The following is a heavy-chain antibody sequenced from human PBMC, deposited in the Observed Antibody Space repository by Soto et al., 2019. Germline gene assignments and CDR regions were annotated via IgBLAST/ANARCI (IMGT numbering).Heavy chain of an antibody. D-gene: IGHD3-10*01. CDR2: INSDGAIT. CDR1: GFKFSAYW. Sequence: EVQLVESGGALIQPGGSLRISCAASGFKFSAYWMFWVRQAPGKGLVWLSRINSDGAITDYADSVRGRFTISRDNAENTLYLQLNSLRAEDTAVYYCAREYYGSGIGGQGTLVTVSS. CDR3: AREYYGSGI. J-gene: IGHJ4*02. V-gene: IGHV3-74*01.